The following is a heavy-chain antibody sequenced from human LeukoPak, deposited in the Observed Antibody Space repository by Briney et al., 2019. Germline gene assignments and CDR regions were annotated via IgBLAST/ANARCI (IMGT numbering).Heavy chain of an antibody. J-gene: IGHJ4*02. Sequence: KXSGXTFTSYGISWVRQAPGQGLEWMGWISAYNGNTNYAQKLQGRVTMTTDTSTSTAYMELRSLRSEDTDVYYCGXXXXXXXXXXXXSGLHYFDYWGQGTLVTVSS. CDR2: ISAYNGNT. V-gene: IGHV1-18*01. CDR1: GXTFTSYG. D-gene: IGHD3-3*01. CDR3: GXXXXXXXXXXXXSGLHYFDY.